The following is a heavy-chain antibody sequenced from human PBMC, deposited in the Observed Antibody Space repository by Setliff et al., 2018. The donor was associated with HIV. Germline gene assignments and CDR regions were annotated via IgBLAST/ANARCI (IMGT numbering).Heavy chain of an antibody. CDR1: GFTFSNYA. J-gene: IGHJ4*02. Sequence: PGGSLRLSCAASGFTFSNYAMHWVRQAPGKGLEWVAVISYDGTKEYYADSVKGRFTISRDNSKNTLYLQMNSLKTEDTAIYYCARDPTIPNPDYFDHWGQGTLVTVSS. D-gene: IGHD4-4*01. CDR3: ARDPTIPNPDYFDH. V-gene: IGHV3-30*04. CDR2: ISYDGTKE.